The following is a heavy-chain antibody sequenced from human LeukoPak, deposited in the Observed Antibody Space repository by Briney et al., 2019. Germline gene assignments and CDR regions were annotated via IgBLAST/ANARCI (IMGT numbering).Heavy chain of an antibody. D-gene: IGHD3-10*01. J-gene: IGHJ4*02. CDR1: GFTLSNAW. V-gene: IGHV3-7*03. CDR2: IKQDGSEK. Sequence: PGGSLRLSCAASGFTLSNAWMNWVRQAPGKGLEWVANIKQDGSEKYYVDSVKGRFTISRDNAKNSLYLQMNSLRDEDTAVYYCARVRGSGSRDYWGQGSLVTVSS. CDR3: ARVRGSGSRDY.